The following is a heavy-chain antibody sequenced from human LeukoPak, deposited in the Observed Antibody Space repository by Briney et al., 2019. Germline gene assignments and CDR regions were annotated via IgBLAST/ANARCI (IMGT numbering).Heavy chain of an antibody. CDR2: ISGSGGST. V-gene: IGHV3-23*01. Sequence: GGSLRLSCVVSGFTFSSYDMSWVRQAPGKGLEWVSGISGSGGSTYYADSWKGRFTISRDNSKKTLYMQMNSLRAEDTAVYYCAKDRHAPGRYCSSTTCFPFDSWGQGTLVTVSS. J-gene: IGHJ5*01. CDR3: AKDRHAPGRYCSSTTCFPFDS. CDR1: GFTFSSYD. D-gene: IGHD2-2*01.